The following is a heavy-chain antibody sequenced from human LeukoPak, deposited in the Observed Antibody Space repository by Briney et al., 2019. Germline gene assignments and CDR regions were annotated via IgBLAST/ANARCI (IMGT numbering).Heavy chain of an antibody. Sequence: PGGSLRLSCAASAFTFSSYAMSWVRQAPGKGLEWVSVIYSGGSTYYADSVKGRFTISRDNSKNTLYLQMNSLRAEDTAVYYCARVVLEAAGHFDYGGQGTLVTVSS. CDR2: IYSGGST. J-gene: IGHJ4*02. CDR3: ARVVLEAAGHFDY. D-gene: IGHD6-13*01. CDR1: AFTFSSYA. V-gene: IGHV3-66*01.